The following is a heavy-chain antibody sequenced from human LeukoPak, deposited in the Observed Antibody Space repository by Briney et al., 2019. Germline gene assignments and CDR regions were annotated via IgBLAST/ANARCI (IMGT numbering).Heavy chain of an antibody. CDR2: INWNGGST. CDR1: GFTFDDYS. CDR3: ARGQGIAASYGVYFDY. V-gene: IGHV3-20*01. D-gene: IGHD6-13*01. Sequence: PGGSLRLSCAASGFTFDDYSMSWVRQAPGKGLEWVSGINWNGGSTGYADSVKGRFTISRDNAKNSLYLQMNSLRAEDTALYHCARGQGIAASYGVYFDYWGQGTLVTVSS. J-gene: IGHJ4*02.